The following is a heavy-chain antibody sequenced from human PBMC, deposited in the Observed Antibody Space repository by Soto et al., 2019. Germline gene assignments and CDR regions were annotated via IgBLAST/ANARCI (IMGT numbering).Heavy chain of an antibody. V-gene: IGHV2-70*11. Sequence: SGPTLVNATQTLTLTCTFSGFSLSTSGMCVSWIRQPPGKALEWLARIDWDDDKYYSTSLKTRLTISKDTSKNQVVLTMTNMDPVDTATYYCARMTGMTPKRYFDYWGQGTLVTVSS. CDR2: IDWDDDK. CDR3: ARMTGMTPKRYFDY. CDR1: GFSLSTSGMC. J-gene: IGHJ4*02. D-gene: IGHD2-15*01.